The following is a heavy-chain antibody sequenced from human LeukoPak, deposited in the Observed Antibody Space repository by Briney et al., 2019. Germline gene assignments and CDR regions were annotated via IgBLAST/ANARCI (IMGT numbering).Heavy chain of an antibody. V-gene: IGHV4-59*08. CDR3: ARHRNTPATDFDY. CDR2: IYYSGST. D-gene: IGHD3-16*02. Sequence: SETLSLTCTVSGVSISSYYWSWIRQPPGKGLEWIGYIYYSGSTNYNPSLKSRVTISVDTSKNQFSLKLSSVTAADTAVYYCARHRNTPATDFDYWGQGTLVTVSS. CDR1: GVSISSYY. J-gene: IGHJ4*02.